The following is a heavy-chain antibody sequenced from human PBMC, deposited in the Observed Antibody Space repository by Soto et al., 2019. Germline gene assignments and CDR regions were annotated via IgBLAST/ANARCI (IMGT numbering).Heavy chain of an antibody. CDR2: ISSSSSYT. CDR3: ARTTTRDTIFGVGGYYYGMDV. J-gene: IGHJ6*02. V-gene: IGHV3-11*06. D-gene: IGHD3-3*01. CDR1: GFTFSDYY. Sequence: PGGSLRLSCAASGFTFSDYYMSWIRQAPGKGLEWVSYISSSSSYTNYADSVKGRFTISRDNAKNSLYLQMNSLRAEDTAVYYCARTTTRDTIFGVGGYYYGMDVWGQGTTVTAP.